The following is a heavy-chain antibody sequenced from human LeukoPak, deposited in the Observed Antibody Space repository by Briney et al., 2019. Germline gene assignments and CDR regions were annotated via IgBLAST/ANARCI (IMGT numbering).Heavy chain of an antibody. CDR1: GFTFSSYG. CDR2: ISYDGSNK. J-gene: IGHJ4*02. V-gene: IGHV3-30*18. Sequence: GSLRLSCAASGFTFSSYGMHWVRQAPGKGLEWVAVISYDGSNKYYADSVKGRFTISRDNTKNTLYLQMNSLRAEDTAVYYCAKSRDYYGSGSYYPRVFDYWGQGTLVTVSS. CDR3: AKSRDYYGSGSYYPRVFDY. D-gene: IGHD3-10*01.